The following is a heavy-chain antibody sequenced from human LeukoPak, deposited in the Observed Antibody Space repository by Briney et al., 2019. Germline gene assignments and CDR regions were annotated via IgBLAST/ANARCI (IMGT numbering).Heavy chain of an antibody. J-gene: IGHJ4*02. Sequence: PGGSLRLSCAASGFTFSSYEMNWVRQAPGEGLEWVSYISSSGYSIYYADSVKGRFSISRDNAKNSLYLQMNSLRAEDTAVYYCARRFDSWGQGNLVTVSS. V-gene: IGHV3-48*03. CDR2: ISSSGYSI. CDR3: ARRFDS. CDR1: GFTFSSYE.